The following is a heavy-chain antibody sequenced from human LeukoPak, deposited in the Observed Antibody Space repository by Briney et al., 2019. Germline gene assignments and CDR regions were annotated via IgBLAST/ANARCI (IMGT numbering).Heavy chain of an antibody. Sequence: QSGRSLRLSCAASGFTFSSYGMHWVRQAPGKGLEWVAVISYDGSNKYYADSVKGRFTISRDNSKNTLYLQMNSPRAEDTAVYYCPKCPLDGYSSGWYYFDYWGQGTLVTVSS. CDR2: ISYDGSNK. D-gene: IGHD6-19*01. CDR1: GFTFSSYG. CDR3: PKCPLDGYSSGWYYFDY. J-gene: IGHJ4*02. V-gene: IGHV3-30*18.